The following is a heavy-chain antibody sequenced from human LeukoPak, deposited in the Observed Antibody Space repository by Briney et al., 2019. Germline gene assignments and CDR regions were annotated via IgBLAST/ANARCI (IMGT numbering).Heavy chain of an antibody. CDR3: ARVSDDILTGYYSQYFDY. D-gene: IGHD3-9*01. CDR1: GFTVSSNY. V-gene: IGHV3-66*01. Sequence: GGSLGLSCAASGFTVSSNYMSWVRQAPGKGLEWVSVIYSGGSTYYADSVKGRFTISRDNSKNTLYLQMNSLRAEDTAVYYCARVSDDILTGYYSQYFDYWGQGTLVTVSS. CDR2: IYSGGST. J-gene: IGHJ4*02.